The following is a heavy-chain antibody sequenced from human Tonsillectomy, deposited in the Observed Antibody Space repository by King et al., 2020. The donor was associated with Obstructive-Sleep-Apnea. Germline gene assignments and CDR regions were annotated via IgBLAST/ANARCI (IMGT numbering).Heavy chain of an antibody. CDR3: SRATAMVD. CDR1: GFTFSNAW. Sequence: QLVESGGGLVKPGGSLRLSCAASGFTFSNAWMNWVRQVPGKGLEWVGRIKSKTDGGTKDYAAPVRGRFTISRDDSKKTVYLQMNSLKTEDTAVCYCSRATAMVDWGQGTQVTVSS. D-gene: IGHD5-18*01. CDR2: IKSKTDGGTK. V-gene: IGHV3-15*01. J-gene: IGHJ4*02.